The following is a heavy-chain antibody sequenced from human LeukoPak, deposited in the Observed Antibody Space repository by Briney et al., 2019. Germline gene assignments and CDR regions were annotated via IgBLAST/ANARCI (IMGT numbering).Heavy chain of an antibody. V-gene: IGHV1-18*01. CDR1: GYTFTSYG. CDR3: AKFFTLPSGWSPLDY. J-gene: IGHJ4*02. D-gene: IGHD6-19*01. CDR2: ISAYNGNT. Sequence: GASVKVSCKASGYTFTSYGISWVRQAPGQGLEWMGWISAYNGNTNYAQKLQGRVTVTTDTSTSTAYMELRSLRSDDTAVYYCAKFFTLPSGWSPLDYWGQGTLVTVSS.